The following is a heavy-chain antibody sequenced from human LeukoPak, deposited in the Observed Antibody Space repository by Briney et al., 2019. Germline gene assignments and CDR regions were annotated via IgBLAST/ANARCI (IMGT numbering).Heavy chain of an antibody. J-gene: IGHJ4*02. Sequence: ASVKVSCKGSGYTFTSYYTHWVRQAPGQGLEWMGIINPSGGSTSYAQKFQGRVTMTRDTSTSTVYMELSSLRSEDTAVYYCARDGGSGWSDYWGQGTLVTVSS. V-gene: IGHV1-46*01. CDR2: INPSGGST. CDR1: GYTFTSYY. CDR3: ARDGGSGWSDY. D-gene: IGHD6-19*01.